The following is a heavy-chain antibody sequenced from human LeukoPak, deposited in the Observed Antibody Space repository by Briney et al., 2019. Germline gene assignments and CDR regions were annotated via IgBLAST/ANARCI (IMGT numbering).Heavy chain of an antibody. Sequence: ASVKVSCKASGGTFSSYTISWVRQAPGQGLEWMGRIIPILGIANYAQKFQGKVTITADKSTSTAYMELRSLRSDDTAVYYCARNYDQVSNDAFDIWGQGTMVTVSS. CDR2: IIPILGIA. J-gene: IGHJ3*02. CDR1: GGTFSSYT. V-gene: IGHV1-69*02. CDR3: ARNYDQVSNDAFDI. D-gene: IGHD3-22*01.